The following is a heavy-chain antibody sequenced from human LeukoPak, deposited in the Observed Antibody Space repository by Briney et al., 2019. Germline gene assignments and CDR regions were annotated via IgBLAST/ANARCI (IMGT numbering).Heavy chain of an antibody. J-gene: IGHJ5*02. V-gene: IGHV5-51*01. Sequence: GESLKISCKVSGYSFTTYWIGWVRHMPGKGLEWMGIIYPGDSDTRYSPSFQGQVTISADKSINTAYLQWSSLKASDTAIYYCARLSSRGYEISWWFDPWGQGTLVTVSS. CDR1: GYSFTTYW. CDR2: IYPGDSDT. D-gene: IGHD5-12*01. CDR3: ARLSSRGYEISWWFDP.